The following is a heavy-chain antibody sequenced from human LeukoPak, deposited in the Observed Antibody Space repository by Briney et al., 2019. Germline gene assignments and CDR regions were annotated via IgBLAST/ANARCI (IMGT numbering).Heavy chain of an antibody. CDR2: ISAYNGNT. J-gene: IGHJ3*02. Sequence: GASVKVSCKASGYTFTSYGISWVRQAPGQGLEWMGWISAYNGNTNYAQKLQGRVTMTTDTSTSTAYMELRSLRSDDTAVYYCARDPTMIVVVSTAAFDIWGQGTMVTVSS. CDR3: ARDPTMIVVVSTAAFDI. D-gene: IGHD3-22*01. V-gene: IGHV1-18*01. CDR1: GYTFTSYG.